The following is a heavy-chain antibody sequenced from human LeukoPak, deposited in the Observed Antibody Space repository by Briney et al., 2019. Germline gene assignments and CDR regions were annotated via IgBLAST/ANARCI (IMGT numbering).Heavy chain of an antibody. D-gene: IGHD3-22*01. V-gene: IGHV3-9*01. Sequence: GGSLRLSCAASGVNFNEYSMHWVRQAPGKGLEWVSGINWNSGSIGYADSVKGRFTISRDNAKNSLFLQMNSLRAEDTALYYCAKMEIITDGYFDYWGQGTLVTVSS. CDR3: AKMEIITDGYFDY. CDR1: GVNFNEYS. CDR2: INWNSGSI. J-gene: IGHJ4*02.